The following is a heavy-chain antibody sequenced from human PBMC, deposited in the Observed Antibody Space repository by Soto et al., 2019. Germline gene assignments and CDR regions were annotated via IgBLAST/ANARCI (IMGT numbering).Heavy chain of an antibody. V-gene: IGHV5-51*01. CDR3: ARLGGPTAMVPYYYYYGMDV. CDR1: GYSFTSYW. J-gene: IGHJ6*02. CDR2: IYPGDSAT. D-gene: IGHD5-18*01. Sequence: GESLKISCKGSGYSFTSYWIGWVRQMPGKGLEWMGIIYPGDSATRYSPSFQGQVTISADKSISTAYLQWSSLKASDTAMYYCARLGGPTAMVPYYYYYGMDVWGQGTTVTVSS.